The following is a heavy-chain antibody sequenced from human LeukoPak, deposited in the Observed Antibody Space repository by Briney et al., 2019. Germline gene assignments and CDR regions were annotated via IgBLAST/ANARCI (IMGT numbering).Heavy chain of an antibody. D-gene: IGHD1-26*01. CDR1: GGSISSYY. Sequence: SETLSLTCTVSGGSISSYYWSWIRQPPGKGLEWIGYIYYSGSTNYNPSLKSRVTISVDTSKNQFSLKLSSVTAADTAVYYCVRYSGSYPYYYYGMDVWGQGTTVTVSS. J-gene: IGHJ6*02. V-gene: IGHV4-59*01. CDR2: IYYSGST. CDR3: VRYSGSYPYYYYGMDV.